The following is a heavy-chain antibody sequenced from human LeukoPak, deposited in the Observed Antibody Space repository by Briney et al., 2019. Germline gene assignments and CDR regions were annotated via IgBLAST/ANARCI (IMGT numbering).Heavy chain of an antibody. D-gene: IGHD3-22*01. V-gene: IGHV3-7*01. J-gene: IGHJ2*01. CDR3: ARDQGSMIVVRPTNWYFDL. CDR2: INQDGSEI. CDR1: GFTFSNYW. Sequence: GGSLRLSCAASGFTFSNYWMSWVRQAPGKGLEWLANINQDGSEIYYVDSVKGRFTISRDNGKNSLYLQINSLRADDTAVYYCARDQGSMIVVRPTNWYFDLWGRGTLVTVSS.